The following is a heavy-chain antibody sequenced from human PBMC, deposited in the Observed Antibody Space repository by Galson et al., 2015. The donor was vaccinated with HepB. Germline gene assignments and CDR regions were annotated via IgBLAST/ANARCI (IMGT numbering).Heavy chain of an antibody. Sequence: SVKVSCKASGGTFSSYAISWVRQAPGQGLEWMGGIIPIFGTANYAQKFQGRVTITADESTSTAYMELSSLRSEDTAVYYCAQEMATFESNYYFDYWGQGTLVTVSS. V-gene: IGHV1-69*13. J-gene: IGHJ4*02. D-gene: IGHD5-24*01. CDR2: IIPIFGTA. CDR3: AQEMATFESNYYFDY. CDR1: GGTFSSYA.